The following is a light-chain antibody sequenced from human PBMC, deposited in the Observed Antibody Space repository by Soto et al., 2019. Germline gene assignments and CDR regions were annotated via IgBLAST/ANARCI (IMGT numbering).Light chain of an antibody. CDR1: QGISNY. CDR2: AAS. V-gene: IGKV1-27*01. CDR3: QKYNSADS. J-gene: IGKJ4*01. Sequence: DIQMTQSPSSLSASVGDRVTITCRASQGISNYLAWYQQKPGKVPKLLIYAASTLQSGVPSRFSGSGSGTDFTLTISSLQPEDVATYYCQKYNSADSLGGGTKVEIK.